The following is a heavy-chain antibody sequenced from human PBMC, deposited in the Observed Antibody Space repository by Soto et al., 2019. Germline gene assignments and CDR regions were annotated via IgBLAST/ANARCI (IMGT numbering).Heavy chain of an antibody. CDR2: VYHSGST. CDR3: AVPGAGDFDY. J-gene: IGHJ4*02. Sequence: PAETLSLTCAVSGASISTNNWCSWVREPPEKGLEWIGEVYHSGSTNCNPSLKSRVTISIDKSKNQFSLRLTSMTAADTAVYYCAVPGAGDFDYWSQGTLVTVSS. V-gene: IGHV4-4*02. CDR1: GASISTNNW. D-gene: IGHD6-13*01.